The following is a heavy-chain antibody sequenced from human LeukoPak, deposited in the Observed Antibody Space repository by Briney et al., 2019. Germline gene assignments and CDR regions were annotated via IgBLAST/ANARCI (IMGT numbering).Heavy chain of an antibody. V-gene: IGHV4-34*01. CDR2: INHSGST. D-gene: IGHD6-25*01. J-gene: IGHJ4*02. CDR1: GGSFSGYY. CDR3: ARDYVPYRRGYDY. Sequence: SETLSLTCAVYGGSFSGYYWSWIRQPPGKGLEWIGEINHSGSTNYNPSLKSRVTISVDTSKNQFSLKLSSVTAADTAVYYCARDYVPYRRGYDYWCQGILVTDCS.